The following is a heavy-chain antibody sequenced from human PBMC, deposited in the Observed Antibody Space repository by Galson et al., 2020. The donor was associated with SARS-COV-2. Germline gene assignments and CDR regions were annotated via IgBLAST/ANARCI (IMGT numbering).Heavy chain of an antibody. D-gene: IGHD3-22*01. J-gene: IGHJ4*02. V-gene: IGHV3-21*01. CDR1: GLPFRSYS. CDR2: ISSSSSYL. Sequence: GFLRPPFAALGLPFRSYSMNWVPPAPGKGLGWVSSISSSSSYLYYADSVKGRFTISRDNAKNSLYLQMNSLRAEDTAVYYCARVSGAWYYYDSSGYADYWGQGTLVTVSS. CDR3: ARVSGAWYYYDSSGYADY.